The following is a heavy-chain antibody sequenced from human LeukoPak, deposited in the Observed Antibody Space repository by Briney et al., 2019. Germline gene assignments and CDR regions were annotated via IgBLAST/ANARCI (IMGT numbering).Heavy chain of an antibody. Sequence: PGGSLRLSCAASGFTFNNYAMSWVRQAPGKGLEWVSVISGSDTSTYYADSVKGRFTISRDDSKNTLYLQMNSLRAEDTAVYYCAKEVTVAGRFDYWGQGTLVTVSS. J-gene: IGHJ4*02. D-gene: IGHD6-19*01. CDR1: GFTFNNYA. CDR2: ISGSDTST. CDR3: AKEVTVAGRFDY. V-gene: IGHV3-23*01.